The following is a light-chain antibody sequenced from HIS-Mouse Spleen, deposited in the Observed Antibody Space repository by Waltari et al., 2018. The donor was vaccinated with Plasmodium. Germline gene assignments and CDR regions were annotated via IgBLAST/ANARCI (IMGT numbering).Light chain of an antibody. Sequence: AIRMTQSPSSFSASTGDSVTITCRASQGISRYLAWYQQKPGKAPKLLIYAASTLQSGVPSRFSGSGSGTDFTLTISCLQSEDFATYYCQQYYSYPYTFGQGTKLEIK. CDR1: QGISRY. J-gene: IGKJ2*01. CDR3: QQYYSYPYT. V-gene: IGKV1-8*01. CDR2: AAS.